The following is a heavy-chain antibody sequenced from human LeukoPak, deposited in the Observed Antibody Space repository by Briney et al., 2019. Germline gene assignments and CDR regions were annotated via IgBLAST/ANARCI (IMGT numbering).Heavy chain of an antibody. D-gene: IGHD3-16*01. Sequence: PGGSWGFSCEASGLTFSGFWMVWSRRLQGKGLQWVANINQDGSEKHYVDSVKGRFTISRDNAENSLYLQMNSLRAEDTAVYYCASGGHLDYWGQGALVTVAS. CDR1: GLTFSGFW. CDR3: ASGGHLDY. CDR2: INQDGSEK. J-gene: IGHJ4*02. V-gene: IGHV3-7*03.